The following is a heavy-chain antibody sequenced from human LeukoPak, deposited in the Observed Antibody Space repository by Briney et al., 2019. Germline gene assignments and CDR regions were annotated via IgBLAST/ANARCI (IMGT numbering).Heavy chain of an antibody. CDR3: ARLRRPGEITMVRGVSWYFDL. J-gene: IGHJ2*01. V-gene: IGHV5-51*01. CDR2: IYPGDSDT. Sequence: GESLKISCKGSGYSFTSYWIGWVRQMPGKGLEWMGIIYPGDSDTRYSPSFQGQVTISADKSISTAYLQWSSLKASDTAMYYCARLRRPGEITMVRGVSWYFDLWGRGTLVTVSS. CDR1: GYSFTSYW. D-gene: IGHD3-10*01.